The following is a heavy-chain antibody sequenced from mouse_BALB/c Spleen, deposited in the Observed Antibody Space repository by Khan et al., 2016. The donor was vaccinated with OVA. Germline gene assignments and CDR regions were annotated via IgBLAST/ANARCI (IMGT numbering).Heavy chain of an antibody. CDR2: IWGDGSS. CDR1: GFSLTIYG. J-gene: IGHJ4*01. Sequence: QVQLKESGPGLVAPSQSLSITCTVSGFSLTIYGVNWVRQPPGKGLEWLGVIWGDGSSNYHSALISRLSTSKDNSKSQVFLKLNSLLTDETATYYCAKFEYHGNMYAMDYWGQGTSVTVSS. CDR3: AKFEYHGNMYAMDY. D-gene: IGHD2-1*01. V-gene: IGHV2-3*01.